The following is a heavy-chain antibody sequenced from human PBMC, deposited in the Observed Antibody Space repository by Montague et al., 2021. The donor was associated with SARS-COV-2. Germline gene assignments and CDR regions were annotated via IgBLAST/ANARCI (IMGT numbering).Heavy chain of an antibody. CDR2: TIYTGSAWYN. Sequence: CAISGDSVSTYGVAWDWIRQSPSRCLEWLGMTIYTGSAWYNEYAESVKGRITINPDTPRNQFSLHLTSVTPEDTAVYYCARIPVGSKYYFDFWGQGTLVTVSS. CDR1: GDSVSTYGVA. J-gene: IGHJ4*02. V-gene: IGHV6-1*01. CDR3: ARIPVGSKYYFDF. D-gene: IGHD2-2*01.